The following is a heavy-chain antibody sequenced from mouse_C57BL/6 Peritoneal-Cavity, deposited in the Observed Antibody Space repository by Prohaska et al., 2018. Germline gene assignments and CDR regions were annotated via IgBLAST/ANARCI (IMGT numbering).Heavy chain of an antibody. CDR3: ARGDDYGGGYYAMDY. J-gene: IGHJ4*01. CDR2: INPYNGGT. CDR1: GYTFTDYY. D-gene: IGHD2-4*01. V-gene: IGHV1-19*01. Sequence: KPGASVKMSCKASGYTFTDYYMNWVKQSHGKSLEWIGVINPYNGGTSYNQKFKGKAALTVDKSSSTPYMERNSLTSEESAGYYCARGDDYGGGYYAMDYWGQGTSVTVSS.